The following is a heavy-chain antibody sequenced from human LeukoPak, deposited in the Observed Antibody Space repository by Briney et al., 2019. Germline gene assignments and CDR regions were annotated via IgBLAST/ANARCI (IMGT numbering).Heavy chain of an antibody. J-gene: IGHJ3*02. D-gene: IGHD2-15*01. CDR1: GFTFSSYA. V-gene: IGHV3-30-3*01. Sequence: PGGSLRLSCAASGFTFSSYAMHWVRQAPGKGLEWVAVISYDGSNKYYADSVKGRFTTSRDNSKNTLYLQMNSLRAEDTAVYYCARDACSGGSCYSGHAFDIWGQGTMVTVSS. CDR3: ARDACSGGSCYSGHAFDI. CDR2: ISYDGSNK.